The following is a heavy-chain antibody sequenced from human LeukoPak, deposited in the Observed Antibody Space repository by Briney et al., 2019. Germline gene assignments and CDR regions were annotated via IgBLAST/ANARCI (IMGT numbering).Heavy chain of an antibody. Sequence: GGSLRLSCVASGFTFSTFGMHWVRQAPGKGLEWVAAISYDGSNQYYIDSVKGRFTISRDNSKNTLYLQMSSLRAEDTAVYYCTKLNNCDDYWGQGTQVTVSS. CDR1: GFTFSTFG. D-gene: IGHD1-1*01. CDR3: TKLNNCDDY. V-gene: IGHV3-30*18. J-gene: IGHJ4*02. CDR2: ISYDGSNQ.